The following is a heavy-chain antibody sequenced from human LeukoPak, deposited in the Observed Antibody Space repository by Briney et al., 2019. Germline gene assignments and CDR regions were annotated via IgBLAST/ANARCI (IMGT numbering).Heavy chain of an antibody. CDR2: INHSGST. J-gene: IGHJ3*02. V-gene: IGHV4-34*01. D-gene: IGHD3-3*01. CDR1: GGSFSGYY. CDR3: ARHGTQTTYDFWAYDI. Sequence: PSETLSLTCAVYGGSFSGYYWSWIRQPPGKGLEWIGEINHSGSTNYNPSLKGRVTISVDTSKNQFSLKLSSVTAADTAVYYCARHGTQTTYDFWAYDIWGQGTMVTVSS.